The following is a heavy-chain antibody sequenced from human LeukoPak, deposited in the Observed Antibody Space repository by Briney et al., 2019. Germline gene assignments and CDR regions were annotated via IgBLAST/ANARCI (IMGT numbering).Heavy chain of an antibody. Sequence: GGSLRLSCAASGFTFSSYAMSWVRQAPGKGLEWVAGITWQSGIMAYADSVKGRFTISRDNAKNSLYLQMNSLRTEDTAFYYCAKGGGPLLRNFDWLLDKWGQGTLVTASS. D-gene: IGHD3-9*01. V-gene: IGHV3-9*01. CDR1: GFTFSSYA. J-gene: IGHJ4*02. CDR3: AKGGGPLLRNFDWLLDK. CDR2: ITWQSGIM.